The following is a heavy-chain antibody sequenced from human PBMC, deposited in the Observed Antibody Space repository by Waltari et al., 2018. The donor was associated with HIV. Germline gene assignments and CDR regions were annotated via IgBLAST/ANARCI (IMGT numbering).Heavy chain of an antibody. J-gene: IGHJ4*02. Sequence: EVQLMESGGGLVQPGGSRRLSCAASGFAFVSYALTWVRQSPERGLEWVAAIDGSGTKSFYADSVKGRFTLSRDNSKNTVFLQMNSLRAADTAIYYCAKAFYEDTAYYYDFWGRGTRVTVSS. D-gene: IGHD3-22*01. CDR1: GFAFVSYA. V-gene: IGHV3-23*01. CDR3: AKAFYEDTAYYYDF. CDR2: IDGSGTKS.